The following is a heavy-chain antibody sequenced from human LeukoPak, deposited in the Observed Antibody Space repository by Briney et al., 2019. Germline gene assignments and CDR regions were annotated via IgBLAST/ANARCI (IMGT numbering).Heavy chain of an antibody. Sequence: SETLSLTCTVSGGSISSSSYYWGWIRQPPGKGLEWIGSIYYSGSTYHNPSLKSRVTISVDTSRNQFSLKLSSVTAADTAVYYCARRFSGSYGEIDYWGQGTLVTVSS. J-gene: IGHJ4*02. CDR3: ARRFSGSYGEIDY. CDR2: IYYSGST. V-gene: IGHV4-39*01. CDR1: GGSISSSSYY. D-gene: IGHD1-26*01.